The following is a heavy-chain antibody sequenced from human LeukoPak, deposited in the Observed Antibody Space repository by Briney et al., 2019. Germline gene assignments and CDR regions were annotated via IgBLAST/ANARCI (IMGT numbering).Heavy chain of an antibody. V-gene: IGHV3-11*01. Sequence: GGSLRLSCAASGFSFSDSYMTWIRQAPGKGLECVSYISSSGTTTTWYTDSVKGRFTISRDNAKKSPYLQMNNVSAEDTAVYYCVRVLAAGFRMDVWGQGTTVTISS. D-gene: IGHD6-13*01. CDR1: GFSFSDSY. CDR2: ISSSGTTTT. CDR3: VRVLAAGFRMDV. J-gene: IGHJ6*02.